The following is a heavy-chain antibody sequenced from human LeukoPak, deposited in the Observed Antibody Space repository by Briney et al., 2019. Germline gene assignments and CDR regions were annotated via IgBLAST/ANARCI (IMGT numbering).Heavy chain of an antibody. D-gene: IGHD6-19*01. CDR2: ISYDGSNK. CDR1: GFTFSSYA. Sequence: PGRSLRLSCAASGFTFSSYAMHWVRQAPGEGLEWVAVISYDGSNKYYADSVKGRFTISRDNSKNTLYLQMNSLSAGDTAVYYCVRAPPYSSASWGYYGMDVWGQGTTVTVSS. CDR3: VRAPPYSSASWGYYGMDV. V-gene: IGHV3-30*04. J-gene: IGHJ6*02.